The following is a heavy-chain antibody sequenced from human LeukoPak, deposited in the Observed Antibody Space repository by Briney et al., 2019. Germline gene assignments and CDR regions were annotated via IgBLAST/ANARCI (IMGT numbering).Heavy chain of an antibody. D-gene: IGHD2/OR15-2a*01. V-gene: IGHV3-30*18. Sequence: GRSLRLSCAASGFTFSSYGMHWVRQAPGKGLEWVAVISYDGSNKYYADSVKGRFTISRDNSKNTLYLQMNSLRAEDTAVYYCAKVGEYHDFDYWGQGTLVTVSS. CDR2: ISYDGSNK. J-gene: IGHJ4*02. CDR1: GFTFSSYG. CDR3: AKVGEYHDFDY.